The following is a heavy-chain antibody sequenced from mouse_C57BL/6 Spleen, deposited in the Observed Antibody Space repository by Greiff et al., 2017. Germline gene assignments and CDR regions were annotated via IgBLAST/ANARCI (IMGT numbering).Heavy chain of an antibody. CDR1: GYTFPSYD. V-gene: IGHV1-85*01. D-gene: IGHD1-1*01. Sequence: QVQLQQSGPELVKPGASVKFSCKASGYTFPSYDLNWLKQRPGQGLEWIGWIYPRDVITKYNEKFKCKATLTVDPSSSTAYMELHSLTAEDSAVYCCAREDSSYNAMDYWGQGTSVTVAS. J-gene: IGHJ4*01. CDR3: AREDSSYNAMDY. CDR2: IYPRDVIT.